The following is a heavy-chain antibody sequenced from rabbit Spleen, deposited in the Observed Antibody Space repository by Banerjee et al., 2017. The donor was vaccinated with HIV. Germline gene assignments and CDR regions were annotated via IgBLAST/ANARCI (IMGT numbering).Heavy chain of an antibody. CDR3: ARHDGRAYGWASDL. V-gene: IGHV1S40*01. J-gene: IGHJ4*01. Sequence: QSLEESWGDLVKPGASLTLTCTASGFSFSSSYYMCWVRQAPGKGLEWIACINTGSSGSTNYASWAKGRFTISKTSSTVDLQLTSLTAADTATYFCARHDGRAYGWASDLWGPGTLVTVS. CDR2: INTGSSGST. CDR1: GFSFSSSYY. D-gene: IGHD6-1*01.